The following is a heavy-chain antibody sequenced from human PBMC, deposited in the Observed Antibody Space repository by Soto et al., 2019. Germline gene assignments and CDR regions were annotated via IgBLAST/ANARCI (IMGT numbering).Heavy chain of an antibody. Sequence: EVQLVESGGGLVKPGGSLRLSCAASGFTFSSYSMNWVRQAPGKGLEWVSSISSSSSYIYYADSVKGRFTISRDNAKNSPYLQMNSLRAEDTAVYYCARDQLGGYDYYYYYYGMDVWGQGTTVTVSS. D-gene: IGHD5-12*01. CDR2: ISSSSSYI. J-gene: IGHJ6*02. CDR1: GFTFSSYS. CDR3: ARDQLGGYDYYYYYYGMDV. V-gene: IGHV3-21*01.